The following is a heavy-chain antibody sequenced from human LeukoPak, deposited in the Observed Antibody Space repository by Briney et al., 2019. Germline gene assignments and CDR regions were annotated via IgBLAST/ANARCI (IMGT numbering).Heavy chain of an antibody. J-gene: IGHJ4*02. V-gene: IGHV3-53*01. CDR1: GLTVSGIF. D-gene: IGHD6-19*01. CDR3: ARFKGLSSDWYGWIDS. Sequence: PGGSLRLSFAASGLTVSGIFMTWVRQPPGKGLECVSVIYATGKTYHADSVRGRFTISRDNSKNTLDLQMNNLRAEDTAVYYCARFKGLSSDWYGWIDSWGQGTQVTVSS. CDR2: IYATGKT.